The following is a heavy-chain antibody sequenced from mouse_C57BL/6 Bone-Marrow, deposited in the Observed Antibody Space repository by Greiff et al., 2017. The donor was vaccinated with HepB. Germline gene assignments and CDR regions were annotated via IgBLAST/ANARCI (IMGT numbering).Heavy chain of an antibody. CDR3: ARGGPTIVTTWYFDV. J-gene: IGHJ1*03. CDR2: ISDGGSYT. Sequence: EVQRVESGGGLVKPGGSLKLSCAASGFTFSSYAMSWVRQTPEKRLEWVATISDGGSYTYYPDNVKGRFTISRDNAKNNLYLQMSHLKSEDTDMYYCARGGPTIVTTWYFDVWGTGTTVTVSS. D-gene: IGHD2-5*01. V-gene: IGHV5-4*01. CDR1: GFTFSSYA.